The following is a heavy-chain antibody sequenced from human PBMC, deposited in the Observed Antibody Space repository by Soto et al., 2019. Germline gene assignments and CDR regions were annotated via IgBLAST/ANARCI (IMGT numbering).Heavy chain of an antibody. D-gene: IGHD3-22*01. V-gene: IGHV1-69*12. CDR2: IIPIFGTE. Sequence: QVQLVQSGAEVKKPGSSVKVSCKASGGTFSSYAISWVRQAPGQGLEWIGGIIPIFGTEDYAQKFQGRVTITADESTSTADMELGSLRSEDTAVYYCASHYDSSGYYYRGLDYWGQGTLVTVSS. CDR1: GGTFSSYA. J-gene: IGHJ4*02. CDR3: ASHYDSSGYYYRGLDY.